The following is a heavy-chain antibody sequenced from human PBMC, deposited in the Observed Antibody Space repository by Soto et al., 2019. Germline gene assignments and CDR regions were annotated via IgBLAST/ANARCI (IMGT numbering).Heavy chain of an antibody. Sequence: QVQLVQSGAEVRKPGASVKVSCEASGYTFTSYDIYWVRQATGQGLEWMGWMNPNTGNSGYAQKFQGRVTMTSDTSLSKGQMELGSLRSEGNGGLFFGRRAETNGWNGFGADKYYFDFWGQGTLVTVSS. CDR3: GRRAETNGWNGFGADKYYFDF. CDR1: GYTFTSYD. V-gene: IGHV1-8*01. D-gene: IGHD1-1*01. CDR2: MNPNTGNS. J-gene: IGHJ4*02.